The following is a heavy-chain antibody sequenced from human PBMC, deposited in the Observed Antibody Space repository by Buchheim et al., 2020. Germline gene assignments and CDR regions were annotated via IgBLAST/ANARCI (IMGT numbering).Heavy chain of an antibody. CDR2: INHSGST. V-gene: IGHV4-34*01. Sequence: QVQLQQWGAGLLKPSETLSLTCAVYGGSFSGYYWSWIRQPPGKGLEWIGEINHSGSTNYNPSLKSRVTISVDTSKNQFSLKLSSVTAADTAVYYCARGLQLWLVSYYYYGMDVWGQGTT. J-gene: IGHJ6*02. CDR1: GGSFSGYY. CDR3: ARGLQLWLVSYYYYGMDV. D-gene: IGHD5-18*01.